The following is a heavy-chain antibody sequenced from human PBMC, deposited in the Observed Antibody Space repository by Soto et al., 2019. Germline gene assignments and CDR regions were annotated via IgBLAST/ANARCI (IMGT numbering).Heavy chain of an antibody. CDR1: GGSISSSSYY. V-gene: IGHV4-39*01. CDR2: IYDSGST. J-gene: IGHJ4*02. D-gene: IGHD6-19*01. Sequence: QLQLQESGPGLVKPSETLSLTCTVSGGSISSSSYYWGWIRQPPGKGLEWIGSIYDSGSTYCNPSCKSRVTICVDTSKHEFSLKLSSVTAAGTAVYDCASYGVGQWLVLDYWGRGTLDPVPT. CDR3: ASYGVGQWLVLDY.